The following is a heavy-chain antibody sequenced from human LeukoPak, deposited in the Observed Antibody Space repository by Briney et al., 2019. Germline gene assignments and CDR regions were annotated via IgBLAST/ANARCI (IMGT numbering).Heavy chain of an antibody. J-gene: IGHJ4*02. CDR1: GYTFTTYG. CDR2: ISGYNGKT. Sequence: ASVKVSCKASGYTFTTYGITWVRQAPGQGLEWMGWISGYNGKTNTAQNFQGRVTMTADTPTSTAYMELRSLRSDDTAVYYCARPMNDGPHLAFDYWGQGTLVTVSS. D-gene: IGHD1-1*01. V-gene: IGHV1-18*01. CDR3: ARPMNDGPHLAFDY.